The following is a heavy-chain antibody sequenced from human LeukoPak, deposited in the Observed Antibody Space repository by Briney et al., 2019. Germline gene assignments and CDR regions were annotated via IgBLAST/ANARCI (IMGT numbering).Heavy chain of an antibody. J-gene: IGHJ4*02. CDR1: GYSLIDYH. Sequence: ASVKVSCKAFGYSLIDYHMHWVRQAPGHGLEWMGKVDPKVDNTNYAQKFQDRVIMTRDTSTNTVYLELTNLRSDGTAVYYCAGRGEKFFSDWGQGTLVTVSS. CDR2: VDPKVDNT. CDR3: AGRGEKFFSD. D-gene: IGHD3-16*01. V-gene: IGHV1-46*01.